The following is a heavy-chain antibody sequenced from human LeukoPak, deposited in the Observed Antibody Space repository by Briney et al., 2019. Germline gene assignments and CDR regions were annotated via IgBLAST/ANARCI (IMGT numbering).Heavy chain of an antibody. CDR3: AKDKRDPYSGYDYAYYYYYMDV. D-gene: IGHD5-12*01. Sequence: GGPLRLSCAASGFTFSSYGMHWVRQAPGKGLEWVAFIRYDGSNKYYADSVKGRFTISRDNSKNTLYLQMNSLRAEDTAVYYCAKDKRDPYSGYDYAYYYYYMDVWGKGTTVTISS. J-gene: IGHJ6*03. V-gene: IGHV3-30*02. CDR1: GFTFSSYG. CDR2: IRYDGSNK.